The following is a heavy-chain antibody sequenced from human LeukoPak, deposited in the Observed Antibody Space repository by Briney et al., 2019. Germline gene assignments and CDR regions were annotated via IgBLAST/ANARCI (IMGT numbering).Heavy chain of an antibody. CDR3: ARSSPFWSGYYTLSAYYYMDV. J-gene: IGHJ6*03. CDR1: GGIFSSYA. V-gene: IGHV1-69*05. CDR2: IIPIFGTA. Sequence: GASVKVSCKASGGIFSSYAISWVRQAPGQGLEWMGGIIPIFGTANYAQKFQGRVTITTDESTSTAYTELSSLRSEDTAVYYCARSSPFWSGYYTLSAYYYMDVWGKGTTVTVSS. D-gene: IGHD3-3*01.